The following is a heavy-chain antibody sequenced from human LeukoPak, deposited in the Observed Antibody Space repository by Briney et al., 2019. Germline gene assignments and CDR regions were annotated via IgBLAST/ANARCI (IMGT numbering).Heavy chain of an antibody. Sequence: AGGSLRLSCAASGFTFSSYAMSWVRQAPGKGLEWVSAISGSGGSTYYADSVKGRFTISRDNSKNTLYLQMNSLRAEDTAVYYCAKDGESSGWYRENWFDPWGQGTLVTVSS. CDR2: ISGSGGST. V-gene: IGHV3-23*01. CDR3: AKDGESSGWYRENWFDP. J-gene: IGHJ5*02. CDR1: GFTFSSYA. D-gene: IGHD6-19*01.